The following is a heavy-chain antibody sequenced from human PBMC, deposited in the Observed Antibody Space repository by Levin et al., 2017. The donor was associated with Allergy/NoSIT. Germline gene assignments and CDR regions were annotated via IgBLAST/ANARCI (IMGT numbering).Heavy chain of an antibody. D-gene: IGHD1-26*01. CDR2: INPNSGGT. J-gene: IGHJ5*02. CDR1: GYTFTGYY. CDR3: ARHVGAGHWFDP. Sequence: GASVKVSCKASGYTFTGYYIHWVRQAPGQGLEWMGWINPNSGGTNYAQKFQGRVTVTRDTSISTAYMELNRLTSDDTAVYYCARHVGAGHWFDPWGQGSLVTVSS. V-gene: IGHV1-2*02.